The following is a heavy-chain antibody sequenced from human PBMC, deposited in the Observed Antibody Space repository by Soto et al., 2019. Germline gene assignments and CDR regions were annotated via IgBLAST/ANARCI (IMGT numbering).Heavy chain of an antibody. CDR1: GGSITGYY. J-gene: IGHJ4*02. CDR3: ARGFYDAMFDF. CDR2: VFYGGST. Sequence: SETLSLTCTVSGGSITGYYWSWIRRPPGKGLEWIGYVFYGGSTNSDSSLKSRVSISLDTSKNQFSLKLTSVTAADTAMYYCARGFYDAMFDFWGQGALVTVSS. D-gene: IGHD2-2*01. V-gene: IGHV4-59*01.